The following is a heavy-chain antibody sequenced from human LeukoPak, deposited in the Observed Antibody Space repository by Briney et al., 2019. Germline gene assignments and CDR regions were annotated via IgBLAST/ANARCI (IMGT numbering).Heavy chain of an antibody. J-gene: IGHJ6*03. V-gene: IGHV4-61*02. Sequence: SQTLSLTCTVSGGSISSGSYYWSWIRQPAGKGLEWIGRIYTSGSTNYNPSLKSRVTISVDTSKNQFSLKLSSVTAADTAVYYCARDIACSSTSCPLHRNYYYMDVWGKGTTVTVSS. D-gene: IGHD2-2*01. CDR1: GGSISSGSYY. CDR3: ARDIACSSTSCPLHRNYYYMDV. CDR2: IYTSGST.